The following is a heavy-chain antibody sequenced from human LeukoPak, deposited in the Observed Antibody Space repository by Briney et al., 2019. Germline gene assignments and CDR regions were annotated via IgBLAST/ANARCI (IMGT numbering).Heavy chain of an antibody. D-gene: IGHD2-2*03. J-gene: IGHJ6*03. CDR3: ARDARLDIVVVPAAPGRDYYYYMDV. CDR2: IKQDGSEK. CDR1: GFTFSSYW. Sequence: GGSLRLSCTASGFTFSSYWMSWVRQAPGKGLEWVANIKQDGSEKYYVDSVKGRFTISRDNAKNSLYLQMNSLRAEDTAVYYCARDARLDIVVVPAAPGRDYYYYMDVWGKGTTVTVSS. V-gene: IGHV3-7*01.